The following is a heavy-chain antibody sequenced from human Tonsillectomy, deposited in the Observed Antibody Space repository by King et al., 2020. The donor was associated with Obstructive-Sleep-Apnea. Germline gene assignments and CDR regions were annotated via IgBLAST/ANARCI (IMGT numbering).Heavy chain of an antibody. CDR1: GFTFGDYA. CDR2: VRNQLYGVTT. V-gene: IGHV3-49*03. D-gene: IGHD3-22*01. Sequence: VQLVESGGGLVQPGRSLRLSCTGSGFTFGDYAVSWFRQAPGKGLEWIGFVRNQLYGVTTEYAASVKGRFTISRDDSKSIAYLQMNSLKTEDTGVYSCTRDRRANFYDSSGHYYFDYWGQGTLVTVSS. J-gene: IGHJ4*02. CDR3: TRDRRANFYDSSGHYYFDY.